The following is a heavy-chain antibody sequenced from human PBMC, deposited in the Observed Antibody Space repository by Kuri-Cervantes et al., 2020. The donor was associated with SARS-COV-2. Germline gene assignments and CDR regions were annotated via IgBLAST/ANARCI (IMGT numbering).Heavy chain of an antibody. J-gene: IGHJ5*02. Sequence: LTCAASGFTFSNYAMSWVRQAPGKGLEWVSVIRYHGHDTYYADSVKGRFTISRDSSKDTLYLQMNSLRAEDTAIYYCAKGFMEIPPTRYYDPWGQGTLVTVSS. CDR2: IRYHGHDT. CDR1: GFTFSNYA. D-gene: IGHD3-10*01. V-gene: IGHV3-23*01. CDR3: AKGFMEIPPTRYYDP.